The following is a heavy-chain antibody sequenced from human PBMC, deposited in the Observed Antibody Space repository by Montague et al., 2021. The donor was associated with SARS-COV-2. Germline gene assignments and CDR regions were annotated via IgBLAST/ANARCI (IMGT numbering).Heavy chain of an antibody. V-gene: IGHV4-39*07. Sequence: SETLSLTCTVSGGSISSSSYYWGWIRQPPGKGLEWIGSIYYSGTTYYXXXLRSRVTISVDTSKNQFSLKLSSVTAADTAVYYCARVVLLWTVLISGMDVWGQGTMVTVSS. D-gene: IGHD2-21*01. J-gene: IGHJ3*01. CDR1: GGSISSSSYY. CDR2: IYYSGTT. CDR3: ARVVLLWTVLISGMDV.